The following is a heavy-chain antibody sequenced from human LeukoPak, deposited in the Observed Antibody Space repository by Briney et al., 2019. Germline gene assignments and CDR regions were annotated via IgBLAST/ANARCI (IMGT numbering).Heavy chain of an antibody. J-gene: IGHJ4*02. V-gene: IGHV4-59*01. Sequence: PSETLSLTCTVSGGSISSYYWSWIRQPPGKGLEWIGYICYSGSTNYNPSLKSRVTISVDTSKNQFSLKLSSVTAADTAVYYCARSLAGGAAETFGYWGQGTLVTVSS. CDR1: GGSISSYY. D-gene: IGHD3-16*01. CDR2: ICYSGST. CDR3: ARSLAGGAAETFGY.